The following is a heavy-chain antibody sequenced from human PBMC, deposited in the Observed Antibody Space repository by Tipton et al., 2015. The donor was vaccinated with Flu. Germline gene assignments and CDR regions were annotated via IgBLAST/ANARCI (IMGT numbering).Heavy chain of an antibody. Sequence: TLSLTCTVSGGSISSYYWSWIRQPPGKGLEWIGYIYCSGSTNYNPSLKSRVTISVDTSKNQFSLKLSSVTAADTAVYYCARTGDYYYYYMDVWGKGTTVTVSS. V-gene: IGHV4-59*01. J-gene: IGHJ6*03. CDR3: ARTGDYYYYYMDV. CDR2: IYCSGST. CDR1: GGSISSYY.